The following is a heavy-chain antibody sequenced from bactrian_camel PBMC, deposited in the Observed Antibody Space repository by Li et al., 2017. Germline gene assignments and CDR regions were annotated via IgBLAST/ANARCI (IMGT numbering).Heavy chain of an antibody. J-gene: IGHJ6*01. Sequence: HVQQVESGGGLVQPGGSLRLSGTTSGFTFSSYYMSWVRQAPGKGLEWVTSIYTGGGISAYADSVKGRFTISNDNAKNTLYLQVNSLKPEDTAVYYCAADPMYCSGDYCYPSHFRSWAQGTQVTVS. CDR1: GFTFSSYY. CDR2: IYTGGGIS. V-gene: IGHV3-2*01. CDR3: AADPMYCSGDYCYPSHFRS. D-gene: IGHD2*01.